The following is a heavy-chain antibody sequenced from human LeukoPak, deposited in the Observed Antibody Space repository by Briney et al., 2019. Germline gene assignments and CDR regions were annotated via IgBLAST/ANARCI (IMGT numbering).Heavy chain of an antibody. J-gene: IGHJ4*02. CDR3: TRGVRRFSGSDSIVDYFDY. V-gene: IGHV4-59*01. CDR1: GGSISSYY. CDR2: FSFSGSS. Sequence: SETLSLTCTVSGGSISSYYWGWIRQPPGKGPEWIGHFSFSGSSKYNPSLKSRVTLSFDMPRKELSLTMTSVTAADTAVYFCTRGVRRFSGSDSIVDYFDYWGQGTLVTVFS. D-gene: IGHD5-12*01.